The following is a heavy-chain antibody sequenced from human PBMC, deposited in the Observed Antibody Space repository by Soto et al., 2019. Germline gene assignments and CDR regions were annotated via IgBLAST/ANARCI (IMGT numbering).Heavy chain of an antibody. Sequence: PGGSLRLSCAASGFSFSGYGMNWVRQTPGKGLEWISYISSSGSLIYYAGSLKGRFTISRDNAKNSLYLQMNSLRAEDTAVYYCATTVTTVDYWGQGTLVTVSS. CDR2: ISSSGSLI. D-gene: IGHD4-17*01. J-gene: IGHJ4*02. CDR3: ATTVTTVDY. CDR1: GFSFSGYG. V-gene: IGHV3-48*03.